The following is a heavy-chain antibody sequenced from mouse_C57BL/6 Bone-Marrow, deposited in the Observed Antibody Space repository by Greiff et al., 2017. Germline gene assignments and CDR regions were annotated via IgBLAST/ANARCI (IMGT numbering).Heavy chain of an antibody. Sequence: QVQLQQTGAELVKPGASVKMSCKASGYTFTSYWITWVKQRPGQGLEWIGDIYPGSGSTNYNEKFNSKATLTVDTSSSTAYMQLSSLTSEDSAVYYCARSDLGFYAMDYWGQGTSVTVSS. J-gene: IGHJ4*01. CDR3: ARSDLGFYAMDY. V-gene: IGHV1-55*01. CDR2: IYPGSGST. CDR1: GYTFTSYW.